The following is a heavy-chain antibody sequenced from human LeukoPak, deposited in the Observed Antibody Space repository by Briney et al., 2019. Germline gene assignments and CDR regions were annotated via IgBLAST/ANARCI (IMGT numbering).Heavy chain of an antibody. J-gene: IGHJ4*02. CDR1: GFTFSSYG. D-gene: IGHD3-22*01. CDR2: IRYDGSNK. Sequence: GGSLRLSCAASGFTFSSYGMHWVRQAPGKGLEWVAFIRYDGSNKYYADSVKGRFTISRDNSKNTLYLQMNSLRAEDTAVYYCAKDSLYYYDSSGQTIDYWGQGTLVTVSS. CDR3: AKDSLYYYDSSGQTIDY. V-gene: IGHV3-30*02.